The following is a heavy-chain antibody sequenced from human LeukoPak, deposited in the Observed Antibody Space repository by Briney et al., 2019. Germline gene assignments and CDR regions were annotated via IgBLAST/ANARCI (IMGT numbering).Heavy chain of an antibody. D-gene: IGHD3-16*01. CDR3: ARGGGLDV. V-gene: IGHV3-7*03. CDR2: INHKGNVN. CDR1: GFTFSSYW. J-gene: IGHJ6*02. Sequence: GGSLRLSCAASGFTFSSYWMNWARQAPGKGLEWVASINHKGNVNYYVDSVKGRSTISRDNAKNSLYLQMSNLRAEDTAVYFCARGGGLDVWGQGATVTVSS.